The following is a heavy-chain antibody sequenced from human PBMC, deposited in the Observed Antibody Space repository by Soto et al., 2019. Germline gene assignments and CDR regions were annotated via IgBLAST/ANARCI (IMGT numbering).Heavy chain of an antibody. CDR3: ARGFSGDYFDS. CDR1: GGSVCSYY. Sequence: SETPSLSCTVCGGSVCSYYWSWIRQPPGKGLEWIGYIYYSGSTNYNPSLKSRVTMSVDTSKNQFSLKLSSVTAADTAVYYCARGFSGDYFDSWGQGTLVTVSS. D-gene: IGHD1-26*01. J-gene: IGHJ4*02. CDR2: IYYSGST. V-gene: IGHV4-59*08.